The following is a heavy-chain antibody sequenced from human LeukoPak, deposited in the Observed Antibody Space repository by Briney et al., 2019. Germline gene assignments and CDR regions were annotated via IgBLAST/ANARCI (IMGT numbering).Heavy chain of an antibody. CDR3: ARPLGEYQLLYPDY. CDR2: ITSSGNTI. V-gene: IGHV3-11*01. J-gene: IGHJ4*01. D-gene: IGHD2-2*02. CDR1: GFTFSDYY. Sequence: GGSLRLSCAASGFTFSDYYMHWIRQAPGKGLEWVSSITSSGNTIYYADSVKGRFTISRDNAKSSLYLQMNSLRAEDTAVYYCARPLGEYQLLYPDYWGHGTLVTVSS.